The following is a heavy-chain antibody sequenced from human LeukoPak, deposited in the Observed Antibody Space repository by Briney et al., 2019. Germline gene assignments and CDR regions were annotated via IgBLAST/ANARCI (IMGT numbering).Heavy chain of an antibody. D-gene: IGHD3-22*01. CDR3: ARGMYYYDSSGYYGPAYYFDY. J-gene: IGHJ4*02. Sequence: KPSETLSLTCTVSGGSISSYYWSLIRQPPGKGLEWIGYIYYSGSTNYNPSLKSRVTISVDTSKNQFSLKLSSVTAADTAVYYCARGMYYYDSSGYYGPAYYFDYWGQGTLVTVSS. V-gene: IGHV4-59*01. CDR1: GGSISSYY. CDR2: IYYSGST.